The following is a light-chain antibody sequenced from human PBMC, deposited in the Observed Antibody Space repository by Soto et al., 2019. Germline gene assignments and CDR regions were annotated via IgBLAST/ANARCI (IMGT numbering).Light chain of an antibody. Sequence: EIGLTQSPGTLSLSPGERATLSCRASQSISSTYLAWYQQKPGQAPRLLIYGASSRATAIPDRFSGSGSGTDFTLTISRLEPEDFAVYYCQPYGSSPLTFAGGTKVEI. J-gene: IGKJ4*01. CDR1: QSISSTY. CDR3: QPYGSSPLT. V-gene: IGKV3-20*01. CDR2: GAS.